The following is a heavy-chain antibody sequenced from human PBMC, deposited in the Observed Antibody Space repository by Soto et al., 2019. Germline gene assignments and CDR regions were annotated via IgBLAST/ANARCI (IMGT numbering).Heavy chain of an antibody. CDR3: GKQAAGYSRPPTTDY. CDR1: GFTFSSYG. V-gene: IGHV3-30*18. Sequence: QVQLVESGGGVVQPGRSLRLSCAASGFTFSSYGMHWVRQAPGKGLEWVAVISYDGSNKYYADSVKGRFTISRDNSKNTMYQQLNNLRAEDTAVYYCGKQAAGYSRPPTTDYWGQGTLVTVSS. J-gene: IGHJ4*02. D-gene: IGHD6-13*01. CDR2: ISYDGSNK.